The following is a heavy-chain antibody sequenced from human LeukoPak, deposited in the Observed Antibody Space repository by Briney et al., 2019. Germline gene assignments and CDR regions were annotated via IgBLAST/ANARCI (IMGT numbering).Heavy chain of an antibody. CDR1: GFSFSSYS. D-gene: IGHD3-22*01. V-gene: IGHV3-30*02. CDR2: IRYDGSNE. Sequence: GGSLRLSCAASGFSFSSYSMKWVRQAPGKGLEWVSFIRYDGSNEYYADSVRGRFTISRDNSRNTLYLQMNSLRAEDTAVYYCARDYYYSVDYWGQGTLVTVSS. J-gene: IGHJ4*02. CDR3: ARDYYYSVDY.